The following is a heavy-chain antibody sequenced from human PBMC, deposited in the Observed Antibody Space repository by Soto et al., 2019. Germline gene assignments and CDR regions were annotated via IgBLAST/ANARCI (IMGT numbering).Heavy chain of an antibody. V-gene: IGHV1-8*01. CDR1: GYTFTSYD. D-gene: IGHD4-17*01. CDR3: ARTLYGDNVDY. CDR2: MNPNSGNS. Sequence: QVQLVQSGAEVKKPGASVKVSCKASGYTFTSYDINWVRQATGQGLAWMGWMNPNSGNSGYAQKFQGRVTMNRNDSMSTAYMELSSLRSEDTAVYYCARTLYGDNVDYWGQGTLVTVSS. J-gene: IGHJ4*02.